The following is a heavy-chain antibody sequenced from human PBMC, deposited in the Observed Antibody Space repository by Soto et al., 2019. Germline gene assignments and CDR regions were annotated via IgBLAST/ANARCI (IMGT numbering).Heavy chain of an antibody. J-gene: IGHJ4*02. CDR1: GFTFSSYA. D-gene: IGHD3-3*01. CDR3: ATRITIFGVVIRKAYFDY. Sequence: PGGSLRLSCAASGFTFSSYAMSWVRQAPGKGLEWVSAISGSGGSTYYADSVKGRFTISRDNSKNTLYLQMNSLRAEDTAVYYCATRITIFGVVIRKAYFDYWGQGTLVTVSS. V-gene: IGHV3-23*01. CDR2: ISGSGGST.